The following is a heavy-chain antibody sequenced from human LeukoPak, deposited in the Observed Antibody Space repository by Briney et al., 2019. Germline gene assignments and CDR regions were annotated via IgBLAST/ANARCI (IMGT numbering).Heavy chain of an antibody. D-gene: IGHD4-23*01. CDR1: GAPIRSRTYY. CDR2: MFYSGST. J-gene: IGHJ5*02. CDR3: ARGVVTEKWFDP. V-gene: IGHV4-39*07. Sequence: KSSETLSLTCTVSGAPIRSRTYYWGWIRQPPGKGLEWIGSMFYSGSTFYNPSLKSRVSISVDSSKNQFSLKLTSVTAADTAVYYCARGVVTEKWFDPWGQGTLVTVSS.